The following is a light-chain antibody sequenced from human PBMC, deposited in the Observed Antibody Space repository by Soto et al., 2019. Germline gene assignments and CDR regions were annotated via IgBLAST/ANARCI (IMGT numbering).Light chain of an antibody. CDR3: SSYPSSSSYV. CDR2: DVS. Sequence: QSALTQPASVSASPGQSITISCTGTSSDVGGYNYVSWYQQHPGKAPKLMIYDVSNRPSGVSNRFSGSKSGNTASLTISGLQAEDEADYYCSSYPSSSSYVFGTGTKVTVL. J-gene: IGLJ1*01. CDR1: SSDVGGYNY. V-gene: IGLV2-14*01.